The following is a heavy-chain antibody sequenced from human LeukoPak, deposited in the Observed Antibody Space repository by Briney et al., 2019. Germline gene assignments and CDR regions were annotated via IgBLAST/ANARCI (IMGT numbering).Heavy chain of an antibody. D-gene: IGHD6-13*01. CDR2: ISYDGSNR. Sequence: GGSLRLSCATSGFTFSSYGMHWVRQAPGKGLEWVAVISYDGSNRYYADSVNGRFTISRDNSKNTLYLQMNSLRAEDTAVYYCAKDLTAAAPHYWGQGTLVTVSS. V-gene: IGHV3-30*18. CDR1: GFTFSSYG. CDR3: AKDLTAAAPHY. J-gene: IGHJ4*02.